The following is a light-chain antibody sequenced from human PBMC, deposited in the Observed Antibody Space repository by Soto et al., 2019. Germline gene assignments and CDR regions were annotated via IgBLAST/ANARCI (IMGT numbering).Light chain of an antibody. CDR3: AAWDDTVRSYV. Sequence: QSALTQPSSVSGTPGQGVTISCSGSISNIGNNYVYWFQQLPGTAPKVLSNRNDQRPSGVPDRFSGSKSGTSASLAISGLRSEDEDDYYCAAWDDTVRSYVFGTGTKLTVL. CDR2: RND. V-gene: IGLV1-47*01. J-gene: IGLJ1*01. CDR1: ISNIGNNY.